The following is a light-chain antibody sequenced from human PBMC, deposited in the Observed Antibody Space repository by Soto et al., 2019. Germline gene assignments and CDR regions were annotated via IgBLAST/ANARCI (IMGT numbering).Light chain of an antibody. V-gene: IGKV1-5*01. J-gene: IGKJ4*01. Sequence: STLSASVGDIVTITCRASQSISSWLAWYQQKPGKAPKLLIYDASSLESGVPSRFSGSGSGTEFTLTISSLQPDDFATYYCQQYNSYLLTFGGGTKVDIK. CDR2: DAS. CDR3: QQYNSYLLT. CDR1: QSISSW.